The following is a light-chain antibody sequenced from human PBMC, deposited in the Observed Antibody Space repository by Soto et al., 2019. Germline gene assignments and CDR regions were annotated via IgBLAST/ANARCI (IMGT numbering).Light chain of an antibody. J-gene: IGKJ2*01. V-gene: IGKV3-20*01. CDR1: QSVSSAY. CDR3: PQSGSSFYT. CDR2: GAS. Sequence: EIVLTQSPGTLSLSPGERATLSCRASQSVSSAYLAWYQQIPGQAPRLLIYGASSRATGIPDRFSGSGSGTDFTITISGLEPEDFAVYYCPQSGSSFYTFGQGTKLEIK.